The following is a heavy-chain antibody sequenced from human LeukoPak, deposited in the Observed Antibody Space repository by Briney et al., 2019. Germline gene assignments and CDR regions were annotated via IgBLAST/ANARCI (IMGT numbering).Heavy chain of an antibody. J-gene: IGHJ4*02. Sequence: SGPTLVKPTQTLTLTCTFSGFSLSTSGVGVGWIRQPPGKALEWLALIYWDDDKRYSPSLKSRRTITKDTSKNQVVLTMTNMEPVDTATYYCAHRQGLELLGYFDYWGQGTLVTVSS. D-gene: IGHD1-7*01. CDR3: AHRQGLELLGYFDY. CDR1: GFSLSTSGVG. V-gene: IGHV2-5*02. CDR2: IYWDDDK.